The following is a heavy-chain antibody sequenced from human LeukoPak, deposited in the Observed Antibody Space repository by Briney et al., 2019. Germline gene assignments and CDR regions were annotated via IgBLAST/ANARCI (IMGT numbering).Heavy chain of an antibody. D-gene: IGHD3-16*01. V-gene: IGHV4-59*12. CDR3: ARISRWGPY. J-gene: IGHJ4*02. CDR2: VYYNGIN. Sequence: PGGSLRLSCAASGFTFSSYSMNWVRQAPGKGLEWIGTVYYNGINYSSPSLKSRVATSVDASKNQFSLSLNSVTAADTAVYYCARISRWGPYWGQGILVTVSS. CDR1: GFTFSSYS.